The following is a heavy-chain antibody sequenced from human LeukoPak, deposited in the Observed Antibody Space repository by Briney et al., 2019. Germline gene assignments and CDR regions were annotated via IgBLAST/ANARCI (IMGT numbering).Heavy chain of an antibody. V-gene: IGHV4-30-2*01. J-gene: IGHJ4*02. CDR3: ARVGGDSRYYFDY. CDR2: VYHSEST. D-gene: IGHD2-21*02. CDR1: GVSIASVAYH. Sequence: PSQTLSLTCSVSGVSIASVAYHWTWVRQPPGKGLEWIGYVYHSESTYYNPSLKSRVTMSLDRSKNHFSLKLTSVTAADTAVYYCARVGGDSRYYFDYWGQGTLVTVSS.